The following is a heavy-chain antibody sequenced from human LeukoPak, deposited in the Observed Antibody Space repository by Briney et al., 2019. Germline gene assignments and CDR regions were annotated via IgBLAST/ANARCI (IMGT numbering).Heavy chain of an antibody. J-gene: IGHJ6*02. CDR2: INSDGSST. CDR3: ARGHYDILTGFGMDV. D-gene: IGHD3-9*01. V-gene: IGHV3-74*01. CDR1: GFTFSSYW. Sequence: PGGSLRLSCAASGFTFSSYWMHWVRQAPGKGLVWVSRINSDGSSTNYADSVKGRFTISRDNANNTLYLQLNSLRAEDTAVYYCARGHYDILTGFGMDVWGQGTTVTVSS.